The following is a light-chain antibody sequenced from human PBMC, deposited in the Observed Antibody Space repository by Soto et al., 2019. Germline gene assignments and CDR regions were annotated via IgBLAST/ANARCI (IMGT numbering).Light chain of an antibody. CDR1: SSNIGSNY. V-gene: IGLV1-47*01. CDR3: AAWDDSLSVVV. Sequence: QSVLTQPPSASGTPGQRVTISCSGSSSNIGSNYAYWYQQLPGTAPKLLIYRNNQRPSGVPDRFSGSKSGTSASLAISGLRSEDEADYYCAAWDDSLSVVVFGGGTKLTDL. J-gene: IGLJ2*01. CDR2: RNN.